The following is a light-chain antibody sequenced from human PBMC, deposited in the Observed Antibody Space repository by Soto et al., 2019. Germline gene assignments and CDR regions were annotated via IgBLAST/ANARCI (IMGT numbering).Light chain of an antibody. V-gene: IGKV3-15*01. CDR2: RAS. J-gene: IGKJ2*01. CDR3: QQYNSWPYT. CDR1: QTVTNN. Sequence: EIVMTQSPATLSVSPGESATLSCRASQTVTNNLAWFQQKSGQAPRLLIYRASTRATSIPTRISGSGSGTEFTLTLSSLQSEDFGVYYCQQYNSWPYTFGQGTRLEVK.